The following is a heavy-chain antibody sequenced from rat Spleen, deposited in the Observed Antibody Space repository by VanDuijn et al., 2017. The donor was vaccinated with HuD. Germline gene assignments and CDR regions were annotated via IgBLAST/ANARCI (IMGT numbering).Heavy chain of an antibody. CDR2: ISTSGGST. Sequence: EVQLVESGGGLVQPGRSLKLSCAASGFTFSNYDMAWVRQAPTKGLEWVASISTSGGSTYYRDSVKGRFTVSRDNAKSTLYLQMDSLRSEDTATYYCARRVDGIFDYWGQGVMVTVSS. CDR1: GFTFSNYD. CDR3: ARRVDGIFDY. J-gene: IGHJ2*01. V-gene: IGHV5-25*01. D-gene: IGHD1-12*02.